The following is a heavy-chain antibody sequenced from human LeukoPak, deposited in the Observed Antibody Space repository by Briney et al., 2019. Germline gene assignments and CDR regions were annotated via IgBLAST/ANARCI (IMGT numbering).Heavy chain of an antibody. V-gene: IGHV4-34*01. J-gene: IGHJ5*02. Sequence: SETLSLTCAVYGGSFSGYYWSWIRQPPGKGLEWIGEIHHSGSTNYNPSLKSRVTISVDTSKNQFSLKLSSVTAADTAVYYCARVRGPIAVAGWFDPWGQGTLVTVSS. D-gene: IGHD6-19*01. CDR2: IHHSGST. CDR3: ARVRGPIAVAGWFDP. CDR1: GGSFSGYY.